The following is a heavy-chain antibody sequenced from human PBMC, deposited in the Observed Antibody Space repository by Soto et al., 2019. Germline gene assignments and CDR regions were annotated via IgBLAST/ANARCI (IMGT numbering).Heavy chain of an antibody. Sequence: GASVKVSCKASGYTFTGYYMHWVRQAPGQGLEWMGWINPNSGGTNYAQKFQGWVTMTRDTSISTAYMELSRLRSDDTAVYYCARDQAPGIDAFDIWGQGTMVTVSS. CDR1: GYTFTGYY. CDR3: ARDQAPGIDAFDI. V-gene: IGHV1-2*04. CDR2: INPNSGGT. J-gene: IGHJ3*02. D-gene: IGHD1-20*01.